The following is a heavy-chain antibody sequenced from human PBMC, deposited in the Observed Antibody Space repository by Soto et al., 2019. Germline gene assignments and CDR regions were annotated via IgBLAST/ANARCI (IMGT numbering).Heavy chain of an antibody. Sequence: GGSLRLSCAASGFTFDTFWMSWVRQSPGKGLEWVANIKHDGSETYYVDSVKGRFTISRDNAKNSLFLQMNTLRTEDTAVYYCARDFATHCSGSTCYPYAYWGQGALVTVSS. CDR3: ARDFATHCSGSTCYPYAY. CDR2: IKHDGSET. J-gene: IGHJ4*02. V-gene: IGHV3-7*03. D-gene: IGHD2-15*01. CDR1: GFTFDTFW.